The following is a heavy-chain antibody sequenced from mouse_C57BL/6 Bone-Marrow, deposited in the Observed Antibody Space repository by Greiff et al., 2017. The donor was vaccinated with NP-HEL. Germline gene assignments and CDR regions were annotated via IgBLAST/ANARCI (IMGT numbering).Heavy chain of an antibody. Sequence: EVKLMESGGGLVKPGGSLKLSCAASGFTFSSYAMSWVRQTPEKRLEWVATISDGGSYTYYPDNVKGRFTISRDNAKNNLYLQMSHLKSEDTAMYYCARLLVFAYWGQGTLVTVSA. CDR1: GFTFSSYA. V-gene: IGHV5-4*03. J-gene: IGHJ3*01. CDR2: ISDGGSYT. CDR3: ARLLVFAY.